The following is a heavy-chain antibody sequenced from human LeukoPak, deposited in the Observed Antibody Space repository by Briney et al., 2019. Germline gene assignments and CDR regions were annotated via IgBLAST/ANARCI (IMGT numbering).Heavy chain of an antibody. CDR2: INPSGGST. V-gene: IGHV1-46*01. D-gene: IGHD2-21*02. Sequence: ASVKVSCKASGYTFTSYGISWVRQAPGQGLEWMGVINPSGGSTTYAQKFQGRVTMTRDTSTTTVYMEVSSLRSEDTAVYFCARDCSGGDCYLDVFDIWGQGTMVTVSS. CDR1: GYTFTSYG. CDR3: ARDCSGGDCYLDVFDI. J-gene: IGHJ3*02.